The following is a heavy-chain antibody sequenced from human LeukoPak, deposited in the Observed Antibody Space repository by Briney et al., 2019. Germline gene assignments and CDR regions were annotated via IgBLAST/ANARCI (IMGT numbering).Heavy chain of an antibody. CDR3: ASIDYGDSGPFDY. CDR1: GFTFSTFG. D-gene: IGHD4-17*01. CDR2: VSYDGDDE. V-gene: IGHV3-30*03. J-gene: IGHJ4*02. Sequence: GGSLRLSCVASGFTFSTFGIHWVRQAPGKGLEWVAFVSYDGDDEYYSDSVKGRFTISRDNAKNSLYLRMNSLRVEDTAVYYCASIDYGDSGPFDYWGQGTLVTVSS.